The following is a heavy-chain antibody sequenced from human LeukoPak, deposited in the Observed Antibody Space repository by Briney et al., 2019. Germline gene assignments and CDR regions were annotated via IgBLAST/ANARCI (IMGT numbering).Heavy chain of an antibody. CDR1: GFTFSNYY. Sequence: GGSLRLSCAASGFTFSNYYMSWVRQAPGKGLERVANIKQDGSDKSYVDSVKGRFTISRDNAENSLYLQMNSLRAEDTAVYFCARDREVGATIHDYWGQGTLVTVSS. V-gene: IGHV3-7*01. D-gene: IGHD1-26*01. CDR2: IKQDGSDK. J-gene: IGHJ4*02. CDR3: ARDREVGATIHDY.